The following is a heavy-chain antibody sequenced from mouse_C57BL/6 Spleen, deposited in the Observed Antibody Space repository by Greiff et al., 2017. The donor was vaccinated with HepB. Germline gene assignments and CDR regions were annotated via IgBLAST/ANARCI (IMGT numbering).Heavy chain of an antibody. CDR2: IYPGDGDT. J-gene: IGHJ2*03. CDR1: GYAFSSSW. V-gene: IGHV1-82*01. CDR3: GRLDEGEDY. D-gene: IGHD3-1*01. Sequence: QVQLQQSGPELVQPGASVKISCKASGYAFSSSWMNWVEQRPGKGLEWIGRIYPGDGDTNYNGTFKGKATLTADNSSSTAYMQRSSLTSADSAVYFCGRLDEGEDYWGQGTSLTGAS.